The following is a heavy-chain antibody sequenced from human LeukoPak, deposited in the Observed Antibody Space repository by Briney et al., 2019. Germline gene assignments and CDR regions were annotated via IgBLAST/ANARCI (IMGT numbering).Heavy chain of an antibody. V-gene: IGHV4-59*01. CDR1: GGSISSYY. CDR2: IYYSGGT. CDR3: ARCTADVVAAAGTFFYYYYMDV. J-gene: IGHJ6*03. Sequence: PSETLSLTCTVSGGSISSYYWSWIRQPPGKGLEWIGYIYYSGGTNYNPSLKSRVTISVDTSKNQFSLKLSSVTAADTAVYYCARCTADVVAAAGTFFYYYYMDVWGKGTTVTISS. D-gene: IGHD6-13*01.